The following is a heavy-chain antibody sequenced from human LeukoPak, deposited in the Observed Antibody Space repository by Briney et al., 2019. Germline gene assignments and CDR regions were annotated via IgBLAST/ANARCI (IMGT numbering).Heavy chain of an antibody. CDR2: IYYSGST. J-gene: IGHJ4*02. CDR3: ARVGIYGGLGWGRGRNYFDY. CDR1: GGSISSYY. V-gene: IGHV4-59*01. Sequence: SETLSLTCTVSGGSISSYYWSWIRQPPGKGLEWIGYIYYSGSTNYNPSLKSRVTISVDTSKNQFSLKLSSVTAADTAVYYCARVGIYGGLGWGRGRNYFDYWGQGTLVTVSS. D-gene: IGHD4-23*01.